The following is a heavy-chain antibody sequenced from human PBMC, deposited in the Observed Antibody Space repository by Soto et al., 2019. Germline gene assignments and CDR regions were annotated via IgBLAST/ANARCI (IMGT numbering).Heavy chain of an antibody. J-gene: IGHJ4*02. D-gene: IGHD6-13*01. CDR2: ISGSGVST. CDR1: GFTFSNYA. V-gene: IGHV3-23*01. CDR3: AKNQGSSWYEIDY. Sequence: EVQLLESGGGLVQPGGSLRLSCAASGFTFSNYAVTWVRQAPGKGLEWVSTISGSGVSTYYAYSVKGRFSIFGDNSKNALYLKMNSLRAEDTAVHYCAKNQGSSWYEIDYWGQGTLVTVSS.